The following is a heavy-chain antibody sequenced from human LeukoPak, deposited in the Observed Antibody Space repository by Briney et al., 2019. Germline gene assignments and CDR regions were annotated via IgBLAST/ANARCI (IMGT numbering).Heavy chain of an antibody. D-gene: IGHD6-13*01. CDR2: IYYSGST. Sequence: SETLSLTCTVSGGSISSYYWSWIRQPPGKGLEWIGYIYYSGSTYYNPSLKSRVTISVDTSKNQFSLKLSSVTAADTAVYYCARGDSIAAAGQAFDIWGQGTMVTVSS. CDR3: ARGDSIAAAGQAFDI. V-gene: IGHV4-59*12. CDR1: GGSISSYY. J-gene: IGHJ3*02.